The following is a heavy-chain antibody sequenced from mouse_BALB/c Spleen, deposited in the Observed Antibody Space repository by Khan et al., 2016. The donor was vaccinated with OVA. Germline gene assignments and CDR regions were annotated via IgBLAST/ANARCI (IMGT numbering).Heavy chain of an antibody. D-gene: IGHD1-2*01. CDR2: INPYNGGT. Sequence: EVQLQQSGPELVKPGASMKISCKASGYSFTDYTMNWVKQSHGKSLEWIGLINPYNGGTSDNQKFKGKATLTVDKSSSTVYMELLSLKSGDSAVYYCARSGYGGFSYWGQGTLVTVSA. V-gene: IGHV1S135*01. J-gene: IGHJ3*01. CDR3: ARSGYGGFSY. CDR1: GYSFTDYT.